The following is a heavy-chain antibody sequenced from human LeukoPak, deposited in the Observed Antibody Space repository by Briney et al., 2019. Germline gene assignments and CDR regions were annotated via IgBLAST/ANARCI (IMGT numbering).Heavy chain of an antibody. CDR3: ARAGLQYEHSI. CDR2: IYHSGST. D-gene: IGHD4-11*01. CDR1: GYSISSGYY. Sequence: SKTLSLTCTVSGYSISSGYYWVWIRQPPGKGLEWIGSIYHSGSTYYNPSLKSRVTISVDTSKNQFSLKLSSVTAADTAVYYCARAGLQYEHSIWGQGTLVTVSS. J-gene: IGHJ4*02. V-gene: IGHV4-38-2*02.